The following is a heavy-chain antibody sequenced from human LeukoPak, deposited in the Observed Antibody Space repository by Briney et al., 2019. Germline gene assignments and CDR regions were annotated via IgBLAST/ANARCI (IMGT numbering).Heavy chain of an antibody. CDR1: GGSISSSSYY. CDR2: IHYSGST. Sequence: PSETLSLTCIVSGGSISSSSYYWGWIRQPPGKGLEWIGSIHYSGSTYYNPSLKSRVTISVDTSKNQFSLELSSVTAADTAVYHCAREGTVTTRAFDLWGQGTMVTVSS. V-gene: IGHV4-39*07. J-gene: IGHJ3*01. D-gene: IGHD4-17*01. CDR3: AREGTVTTRAFDL.